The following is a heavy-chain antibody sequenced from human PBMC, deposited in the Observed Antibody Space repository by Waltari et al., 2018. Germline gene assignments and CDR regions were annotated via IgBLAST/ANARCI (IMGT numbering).Heavy chain of an antibody. D-gene: IGHD6-6*01. Sequence: QVQLQESGPGLVKPSETLSLTCTVSGGSISSSYWSWIRQPPGKGLEWIGYIYYSGSSNYNPSLKSRVTISVDTSKNQFSLKLSSVTAADTAVYYCARDHGQLGGGVDYWGQGTLVTVSS. CDR1: GGSISSSY. V-gene: IGHV4-59*01. J-gene: IGHJ4*02. CDR3: ARDHGQLGGGVDY. CDR2: IYYSGSS.